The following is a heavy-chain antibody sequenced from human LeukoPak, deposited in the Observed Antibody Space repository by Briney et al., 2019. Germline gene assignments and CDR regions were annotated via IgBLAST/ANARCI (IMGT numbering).Heavy chain of an antibody. V-gene: IGHV3-23*01. CDR3: AKVPAAGTYYFDY. D-gene: IGHD6-13*01. CDR1: RFTFSTYA. CDR2: ISGSDTGT. Sequence: GGSLRLSCAASRFTFSTYAMSWVRQAPGKRLEWVSAISGSDTGTYYADSVKGRFTISRDNSKNTLYLQMNSLRAEDTAVYYCAKVPAAGTYYFDYWGQGTLVTVPS. J-gene: IGHJ4*02.